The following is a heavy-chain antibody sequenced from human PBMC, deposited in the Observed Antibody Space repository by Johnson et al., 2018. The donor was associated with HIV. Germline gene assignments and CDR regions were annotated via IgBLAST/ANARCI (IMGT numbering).Heavy chain of an antibody. CDR3: AKEGEAFDI. CDR1: GFTFDSYW. CDR2: IKEDGSEE. V-gene: IGHV3-7*01. J-gene: IGHJ3*02. Sequence: VQLVESGGGLVQPGGSLRLSCAASGFTFDSYWMSWVRQAPGKGLEWVANIKEDGSEEYYVDSMEGRFTISRDNAKNSLYLQMDSLRAEDTAVYYCAKEGEAFDIWGQGTMVTVSS. D-gene: IGHD3-16*01.